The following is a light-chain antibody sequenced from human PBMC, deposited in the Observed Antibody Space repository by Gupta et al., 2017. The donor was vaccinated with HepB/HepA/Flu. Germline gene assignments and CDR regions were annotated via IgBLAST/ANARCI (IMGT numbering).Light chain of an antibody. J-gene: IGKJ5*01. Sequence: VLTQSPATLSLSPGGRATLSCRASQSASSYLAWSQQKPGQATRLLIYAASNRARVIPGRFSGSGGGKDFTLTSSRLEHEYFAVYYWKQGSQLHTFGQGTQQEIK. V-gene: IGKV3-11*01. CDR1: QSASSY. CDR3: KQGSQLHT. CDR2: AAS.